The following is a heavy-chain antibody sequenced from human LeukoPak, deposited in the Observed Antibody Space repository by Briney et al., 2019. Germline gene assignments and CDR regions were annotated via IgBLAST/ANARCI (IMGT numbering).Heavy chain of an antibody. J-gene: IGHJ4*02. CDR3: ARRGDYYGSGSYYRKPFDY. D-gene: IGHD3-10*01. CDR1: GGSFSGYY. CDR2: INHSGST. Sequence: PSETLSLTCAVYGGSFSGYYWSWIRQPPGKGLEWIGEINHSGSTNYNPSLKSRVTISVDTSKNQFSLKLSSVTAADTAVYYCARRGDYYGSGSYYRKPFDYWGQGTLVTVSS. V-gene: IGHV4-34*01.